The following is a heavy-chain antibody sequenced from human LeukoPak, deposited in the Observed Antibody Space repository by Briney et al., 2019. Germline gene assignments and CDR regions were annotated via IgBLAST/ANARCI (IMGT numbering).Heavy chain of an antibody. CDR1: GGSFSGYY. V-gene: IGHV4-34*01. D-gene: IGHD6-13*01. CDR3: ARGKVSDVQQLALVWFDP. CDR2: INHSGST. J-gene: IGHJ5*02. Sequence: SETLSLTCVVYGGSFSGYYWSWIRQPPGKGLEWIGEINHSGSTNYNPSLTSRVTISVDTSKNQYSLKLSSVTAADTAVYYCARGKVSDVQQLALVWFDPWGQGTLVTVSS.